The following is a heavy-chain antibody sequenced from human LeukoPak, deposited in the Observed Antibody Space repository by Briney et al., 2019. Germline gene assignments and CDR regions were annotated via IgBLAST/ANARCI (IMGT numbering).Heavy chain of an antibody. Sequence: GRSLRLSCAASGFTFSSYAMHWVRQAPGKGLEWVAVISYDGSNKYYADSVKGRFTISRDNSKNTLYLQMNSLRAEDTAVYYCARDLKPQLVPDYWGQGTLVTVSS. J-gene: IGHJ4*02. CDR1: GFTFSSYA. CDR3: ARDLKPQLVPDY. V-gene: IGHV3-30-3*01. CDR2: ISYDGSNK. D-gene: IGHD6-13*01.